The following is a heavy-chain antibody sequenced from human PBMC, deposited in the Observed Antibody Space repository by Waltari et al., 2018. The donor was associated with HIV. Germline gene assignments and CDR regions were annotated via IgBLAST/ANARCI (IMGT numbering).Heavy chain of an antibody. V-gene: IGHV3-7*03. Sequence: EVQLVESGGGLVQPGGSLRLSCAASGFTFSNHWMSWVRQAPGTLLQWVANIKRDRSEKYYVDSVKGRFTISRDTAKNSLSLQMNSLRAEDTAVYYCARAPYDSGNEYYFDHWGLGTLVTVSS. CDR3: ARAPYDSGNEYYFDH. J-gene: IGHJ4*02. D-gene: IGHD3-10*01. CDR2: IKRDRSEK. CDR1: GFTFSNHW.